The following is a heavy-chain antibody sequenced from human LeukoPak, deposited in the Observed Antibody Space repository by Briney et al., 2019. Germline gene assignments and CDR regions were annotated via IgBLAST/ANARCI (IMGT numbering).Heavy chain of an antibody. CDR1: GFTISSYW. V-gene: IGHV3-7*03. D-gene: IGHD6-13*01. Sequence: PTGGSLRLSCAASGFTISSYWLSWVRQAPGKGLEWVASIKQDGSEKYYVDSVKGRFTISRDNAKNSLYLQMNSLRAEDTAVYYCARDVEQLDYWGQGTLVTVSS. J-gene: IGHJ4*02. CDR2: IKQDGSEK. CDR3: ARDVEQLDY.